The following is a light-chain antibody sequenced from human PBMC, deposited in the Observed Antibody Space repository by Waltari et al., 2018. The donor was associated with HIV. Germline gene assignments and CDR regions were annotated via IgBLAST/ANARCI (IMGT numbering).Light chain of an antibody. CDR2: GSV. Sequence: QSALTQPPSASGSPGQSVTISCTGTSSDVGGYNYVSWYQQHPGKAPKLMIYGSVRRPSGVPYRFSGSKSGNTASLTVSGLQAEDEADYYCSSYAGSNNFGVFGGGTKLTVL. J-gene: IGLJ2*01. CDR1: SSDVGGYNY. V-gene: IGLV2-8*01. CDR3: SSYAGSNNFGV.